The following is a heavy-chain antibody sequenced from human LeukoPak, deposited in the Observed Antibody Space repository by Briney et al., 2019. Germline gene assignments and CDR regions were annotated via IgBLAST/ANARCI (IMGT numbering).Heavy chain of an antibody. Sequence: ASVKVSCKASGYTITNNYMHWVRQAPGQGLEWMGVINPSSTGTSYAQKFQGRVTMTRDTSTSTLYMELSSLRSEDTAFHYCATDHSMADTAWWFDPWGQGTLVTVSS. CDR3: ATDHSMADTAWWFDP. CDR1: GYTITNNY. V-gene: IGHV1-46*01. J-gene: IGHJ5*02. D-gene: IGHD5-24*01. CDR2: INPSSTGT.